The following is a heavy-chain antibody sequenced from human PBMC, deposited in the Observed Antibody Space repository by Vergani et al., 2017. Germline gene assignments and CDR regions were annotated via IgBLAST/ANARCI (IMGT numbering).Heavy chain of an antibody. CDR3: ARVPDFVTGYTDD. Sequence: QVQLVQSGAEVKKPGASVKVSCKASGYTFTSHDIYWVRQAPGQGLEWMGWMNPNSGKTGYAQKFQGRVTLTGNTSISTAYMDLRSLRSEDTAKYFCARVPDFVTGYTDDWGQGTTITVSS. CDR2: MNPNSGKT. V-gene: IGHV1-8*03. CDR1: GYTFTSHD. J-gene: IGHJ6*02. D-gene: IGHD3-9*01.